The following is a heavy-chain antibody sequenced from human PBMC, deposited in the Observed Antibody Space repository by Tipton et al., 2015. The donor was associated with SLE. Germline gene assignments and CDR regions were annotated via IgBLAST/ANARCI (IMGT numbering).Heavy chain of an antibody. D-gene: IGHD6-6*01. J-gene: IGHJ3*02. CDR1: GGSISSGDYY. V-gene: IGHV4-30-4*01. CDR2: IYYSGST. Sequence: TLSLTCTVSGGSISSGDYYWSWIRQPPGKGLEWIGYIYYSGSTYYNPSLKSRVTISVDTSKNQFSLKLSSVTAADTAVYYCARVKERLVFAFDIWGQGTMVTVSS. CDR3: ARVKERLVFAFDI.